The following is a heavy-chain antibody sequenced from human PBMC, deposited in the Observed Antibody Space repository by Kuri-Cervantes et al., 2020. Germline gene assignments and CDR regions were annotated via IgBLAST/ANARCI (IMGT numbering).Heavy chain of an antibody. D-gene: IGHD1-26*01. J-gene: IGHJ3*02. Sequence: ASVHVSCQVSGYTLTELSMHWLRQAPGKGLAWMGGFDPEDGESIYAQKFQGRVTMTEDTSTDTAYMELSSLRSEDTAVYYCATERGSGSFRSTYAFDIWGQGTMVTVSS. V-gene: IGHV1-24*01. CDR1: GYTLTELS. CDR3: ATERGSGSFRSTYAFDI. CDR2: FDPEDGES.